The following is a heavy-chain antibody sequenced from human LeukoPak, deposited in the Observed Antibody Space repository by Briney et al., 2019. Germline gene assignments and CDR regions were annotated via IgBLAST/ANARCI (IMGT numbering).Heavy chain of an antibody. Sequence: GASVKVSCKASGYTFTSYYMHWVRQAPGQGLKWMGIINPSGGSTSYAQKFQGRVTMTRDTSTSTVYMELSSLRSEDTAVYYCARAERLAAAELHFDYWGQGTLVTVSS. CDR1: GYTFTSYY. J-gene: IGHJ4*02. CDR2: INPSGGST. D-gene: IGHD6-13*01. V-gene: IGHV1-46*01. CDR3: ARAERLAAAELHFDY.